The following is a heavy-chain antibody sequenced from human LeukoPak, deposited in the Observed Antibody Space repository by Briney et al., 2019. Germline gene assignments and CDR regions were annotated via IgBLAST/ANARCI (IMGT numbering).Heavy chain of an antibody. V-gene: IGHV1-69*13. CDR1: GGTFSSYA. D-gene: IGHD4-17*01. Sequence: SVKVSCKASGGTFSSYAVSWVRQAPGQGLEWMGGIIPIFGTANYAQKFQGGVTITADESTSTAYMELSSLRSEDTAVYYCHVDYGDYEGFDYWGQGTLVTVSS. J-gene: IGHJ4*02. CDR3: HVDYGDYEGFDY. CDR2: IIPIFGTA.